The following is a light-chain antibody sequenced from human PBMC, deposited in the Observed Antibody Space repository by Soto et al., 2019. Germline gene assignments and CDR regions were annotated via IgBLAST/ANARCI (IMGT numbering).Light chain of an antibody. J-gene: IGLJ3*02. CDR3: LSYTSSITWV. Sequence: ALTQPASVSGSPGQSITISCTGTTSDVGGYNFVSWYQQHPGKAPKLMIYEVSNRPSGVSHRFSGSKSGNTASLTISGLQAEDEADYYCLSYTSSITWVFGGGTKLTVL. CDR2: EVS. CDR1: TSDVGGYNF. V-gene: IGLV2-14*01.